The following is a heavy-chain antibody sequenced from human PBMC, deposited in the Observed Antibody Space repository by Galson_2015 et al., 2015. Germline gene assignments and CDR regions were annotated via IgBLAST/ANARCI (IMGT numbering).Heavy chain of an antibody. J-gene: IGHJ4*02. V-gene: IGHV3-7*03. CDR2: IKQDGSEK. Sequence: SLRLSCAASGFTFSNYWMSWVRQAPGKGLEWVANIKQDGSEKYYVYSVKGRFTISRDNAKNSLYLQMNSLRAEDTAIYYCASQTWTGYFDYWGQGILVTVSS. CDR3: ASQTWTGYFDY. CDR1: GFTFSNYW. D-gene: IGHD3-10*01.